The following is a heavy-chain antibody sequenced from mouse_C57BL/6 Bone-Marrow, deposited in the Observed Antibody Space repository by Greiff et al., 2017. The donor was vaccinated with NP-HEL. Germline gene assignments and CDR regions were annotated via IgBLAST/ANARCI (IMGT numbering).Heavy chain of an antibody. J-gene: IGHJ4*01. CDR1: GYTFTEYT. V-gene: IGHV1-62-2*01. CDR2: FYPGSGSI. Sequence: VKLKQSGAELVKPGASVKLSCKASGYTFTEYTIHWVKQRSGQGLEWIGWFYPGSGSIKYNEKFKDKATLTADKSSSTVYMELSRLTSEDSAVYFCARHEGPLYYGKVDAMDYWGQGTSVTVSS. CDR3: ARHEGPLYYGKVDAMDY. D-gene: IGHD2-1*01.